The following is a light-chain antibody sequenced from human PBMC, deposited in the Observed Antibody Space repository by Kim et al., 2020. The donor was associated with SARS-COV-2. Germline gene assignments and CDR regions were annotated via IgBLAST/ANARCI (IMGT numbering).Light chain of an antibody. J-gene: IGLJ1*01. V-gene: IGLV1-40*01. CDR3: QSYDSSLSGYV. Sequence: QRVTIACTGSSSNIGACYDVHWYQQFPGTAPKLLIYGNSNRPSGVPDRFSGSKSGTSASLAITGLQAEDEADYYCQSYDSSLSGYVFGTGTKVTVL. CDR2: GNS. CDR1: SSNIGACYD.